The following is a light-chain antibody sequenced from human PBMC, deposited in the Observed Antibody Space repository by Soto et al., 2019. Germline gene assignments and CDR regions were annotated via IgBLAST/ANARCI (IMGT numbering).Light chain of an antibody. Sequence: EIVLTQSPDTLSLSPGERATLSCRASQSVSSYLAWYQQKPGQQPRLLIYDASNRATGIPARFSGRGSGTDFTPTISSPEPEDFAVYYCQQRSNWPPTFGQGTKLEIK. CDR2: DAS. CDR1: QSVSSY. V-gene: IGKV3-11*01. J-gene: IGKJ2*01. CDR3: QQRSNWPPT.